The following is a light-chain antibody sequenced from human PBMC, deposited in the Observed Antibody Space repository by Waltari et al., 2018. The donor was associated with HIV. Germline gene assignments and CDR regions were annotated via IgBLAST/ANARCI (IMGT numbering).Light chain of an antibody. V-gene: IGKV1-5*03. Sequence: DIHMTQFPFTLSAFLGDRVTITCRASQSVSSWLAWYQHKTGKAPKLLIHKASVLESGVSSRFSGSGSETEFTLIIDSLEPDDFATYYCQQYNTDPSFGQGTRLEMK. J-gene: IGKJ5*01. CDR3: QQYNTDPS. CDR2: KAS. CDR1: QSVSSW.